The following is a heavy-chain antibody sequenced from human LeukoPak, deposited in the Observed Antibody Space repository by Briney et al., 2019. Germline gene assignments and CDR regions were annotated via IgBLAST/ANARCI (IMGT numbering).Heavy chain of an antibody. CDR3: ARLPAGSGSLSYFDY. D-gene: IGHD3-10*01. CDR1: GGSISNYY. V-gene: IGHV4-4*07. CDR2: IYTSGST. J-gene: IGHJ4*02. Sequence: SETLSLTCTVSGGSISNYYWSWIRQPAGKGLEWVGRIYTSGSTNYNPSLESRVTISVDTSKNQFSLKLSSVTAADTAVYYCARLPAGSGSLSYFDYWGQGTLATVSS.